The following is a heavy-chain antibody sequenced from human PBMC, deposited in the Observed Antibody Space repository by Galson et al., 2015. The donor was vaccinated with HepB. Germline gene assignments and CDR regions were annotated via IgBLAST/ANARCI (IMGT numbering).Heavy chain of an antibody. CDR2: VTHSGTT. D-gene: IGHD3-16*02. Sequence: ETLSLTCAVYGGSFSVYYYTWIRQSPGKGLEWIGQVTHSGTTNYNPSLKSRVTISVDTSKNQFSLKLSSVTAADTAVYFCARVGVIMFGGAIVVPHFFDYWGQGTLVTVSS. V-gene: IGHV4-34*01. J-gene: IGHJ4*02. CDR1: GGSFSVYY. CDR3: ARVGVIMFGGAIVVPHFFDY.